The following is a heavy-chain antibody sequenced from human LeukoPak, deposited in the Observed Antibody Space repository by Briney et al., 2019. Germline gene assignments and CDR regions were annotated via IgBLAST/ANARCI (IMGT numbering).Heavy chain of an antibody. Sequence: SVKVSCKASGGTSSSYAISWVRQAPGQGLEWMGGIIPIFGTANYAQKFQGRVTITADESTSTAYMELSSLRSEDTAVYYCARARADYCSSTSCYGIYYYGMDVWGQGTTVTVSS. CDR3: ARARADYCSSTSCYGIYYYGMDV. V-gene: IGHV1-69*01. CDR2: IIPIFGTA. D-gene: IGHD2-2*01. J-gene: IGHJ6*02. CDR1: GGTSSSYA.